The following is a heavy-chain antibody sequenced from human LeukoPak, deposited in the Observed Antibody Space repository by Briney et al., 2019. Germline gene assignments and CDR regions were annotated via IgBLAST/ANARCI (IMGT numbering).Heavy chain of an antibody. CDR2: IIPIFGTA. CDR1: GGTFSSYA. CDR3: ARGKYSSGWYPKNPRYNWFDP. D-gene: IGHD6-19*01. V-gene: IGHV1-69*05. J-gene: IGHJ5*02. Sequence: SVKVSCKASGGTFSSYAISWVRQAPGQGLEWMGRIIPIFGTANYAQKFQGRVTITTDESTSTAYMELSSLRSEDTAVYYCARGKYSSGWYPKNPRYNWFDPWGQGTLVTVSS.